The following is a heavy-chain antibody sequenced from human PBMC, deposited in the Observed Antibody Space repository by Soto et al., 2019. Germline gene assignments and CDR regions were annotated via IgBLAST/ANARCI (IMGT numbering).Heavy chain of an antibody. CDR2: IYPGDSDT. CDR1: GYXXXXXX. V-gene: IGHV5-51*01. CDR3: ARSIVRGGRYFDY. Sequence: ESXXISCKXXGYXXXXXXXXWXRQMPGKGLEWMGIIYPGDSDTRYSPSFQGQVTISADKSISTAYLQWSSLKASDTAMYYCARSIVRGGRYFDYWGQGTLVTVSS. D-gene: IGHD3-10*02. J-gene: IGHJ4*02.